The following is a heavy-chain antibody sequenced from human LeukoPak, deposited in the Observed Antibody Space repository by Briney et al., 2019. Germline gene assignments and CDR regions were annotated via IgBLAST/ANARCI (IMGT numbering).Heavy chain of an antibody. J-gene: IGHJ4*02. V-gene: IGHV3-7*01. CDR1: GFTLSRYW. D-gene: IGHD1-26*01. CDR3: ARDSAWELLSNFDY. CDR2: IKQDGSEK. Sequence: PGGSLRLSCAASGFTLSRYWMSWVRQAPGKGLEGVGNIKQDGSEKYYVDSVKGLFTISRDNAKNSLYLQMNSLRAEDTAVYYCARDSAWELLSNFDYWGQGTLVTVSS.